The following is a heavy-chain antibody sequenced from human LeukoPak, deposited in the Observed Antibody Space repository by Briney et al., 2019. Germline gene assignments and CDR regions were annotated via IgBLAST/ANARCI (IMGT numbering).Heavy chain of an antibody. J-gene: IGHJ6*03. CDR1: GFTFTNYW. D-gene: IGHD3-3*01. CDR3: ARVSAGDFWSGYFYYYYYYMDV. V-gene: IGHV3-7*01. CDR2: IKQDGSEK. Sequence: PGGSLRLSCAASGFTFTNYWMTWVRPAPGKGLEWVANIKQDGSEKNYVDSVKGRFTISRDNAKNSLYLQMNSLRAEDTAVYYCARVSAGDFWSGYFYYYYYYMDVWGKGTTVTVSS.